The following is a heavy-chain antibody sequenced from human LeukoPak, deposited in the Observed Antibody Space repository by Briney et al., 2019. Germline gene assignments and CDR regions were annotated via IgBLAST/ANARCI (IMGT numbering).Heavy chain of an antibody. J-gene: IGHJ6*02. Sequence: GGSLRLSCAASGFTFNTYGMHWVRQGPGRGLEWVAVISYDGSNKYYAKSVKGRFTISRDNSKNTLYLQMNSLRAEDTAIYYCAKDGLGGRFDSSAPGIYDGMDVWGQGTTVTVSS. V-gene: IGHV3-30*18. CDR1: GFTFNTYG. CDR3: AKDGLGGRFDSSAPGIYDGMDV. D-gene: IGHD3-22*01. CDR2: ISYDGSNK.